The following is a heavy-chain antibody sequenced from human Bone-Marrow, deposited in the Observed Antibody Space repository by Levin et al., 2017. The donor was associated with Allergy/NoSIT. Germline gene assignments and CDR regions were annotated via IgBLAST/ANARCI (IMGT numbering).Heavy chain of an antibody. CDR2: CSSGNAQ. CDR1: GFSFRDYG. D-gene: IGHD5-12*01. CDR3: AKIGGEYRPGDDYHMDV. J-gene: IGHJ6*03. Sequence: LSLTCVASGFSFRDYGMTWVRRAPGKGLEWVSSCSSGNAQYVADSVRGRFFISRDNSRNTLYLQMNRLKDEDSAVYYCAKIGGEYRPGDDYHMDVWGKGSTVIVSS. V-gene: IGHV3-23*01.